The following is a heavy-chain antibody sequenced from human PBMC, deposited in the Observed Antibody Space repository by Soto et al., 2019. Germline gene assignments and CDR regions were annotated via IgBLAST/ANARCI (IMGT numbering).Heavy chain of an antibody. Sequence: GESLKISCAASGFTFSSYAMHWVRQAPGKGLEWVAVISYDGSNKYYADSVKGRFTISRDNSKNTLYLQMNSLRAEDTAVYYCARDRYYDSSGYIDYWGQGTLVTVSS. D-gene: IGHD3-22*01. CDR2: ISYDGSNK. V-gene: IGHV3-30-3*01. CDR1: GFTFSSYA. J-gene: IGHJ4*02. CDR3: ARDRYYDSSGYIDY.